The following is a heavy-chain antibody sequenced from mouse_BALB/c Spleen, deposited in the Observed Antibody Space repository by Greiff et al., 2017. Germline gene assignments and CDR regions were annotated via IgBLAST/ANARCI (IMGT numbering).Heavy chain of an antibody. CDR2: IWGGGST. V-gene: IGHV2-2*02. Sequence: QVQLQQSGPGLVQPSQSLSITCTVSGFSLTSYGVHWVRQSPGKGLEWLGVIWGGGSTDYNAAFISRLSISKDNSTSQVFFKMNSLQANDTAIYYGARNYDYDDGYYYAMDYWGQGTSVTVSS. J-gene: IGHJ4*01. CDR1: GFSLTSYG. CDR3: ARNYDYDDGYYYAMDY. D-gene: IGHD2-4*01.